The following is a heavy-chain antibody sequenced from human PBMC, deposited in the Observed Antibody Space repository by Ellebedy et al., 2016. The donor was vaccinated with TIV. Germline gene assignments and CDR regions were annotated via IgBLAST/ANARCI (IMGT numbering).Heavy chain of an antibody. CDR3: ARASTPYDAFDI. V-gene: IGHV3-53*05. Sequence: GESLKISXAASGFTVSSNYMSWVRQAPGKGLEWVSAVGGSGANTYSADSVRGRFIISRDNSKNTLYLQMNSLRAEDTAVYYCARASTPYDAFDIWGQGTVVTVSS. CDR1: GFTVSSNY. D-gene: IGHD2/OR15-2a*01. CDR2: VGGSGANT. J-gene: IGHJ3*02.